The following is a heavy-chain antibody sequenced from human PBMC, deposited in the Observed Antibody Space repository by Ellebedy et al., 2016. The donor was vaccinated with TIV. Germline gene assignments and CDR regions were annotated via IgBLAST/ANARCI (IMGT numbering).Heavy chain of an antibody. CDR1: GFTFSNYN. J-gene: IGHJ4*02. CDR2: IRSTGSDK. D-gene: IGHD2-8*02. CDR3: SSGWSIPDS. Sequence: GESLKISCVASGFTFSNYNMNWVRQSPGKGLEWVSSIRSTGSDKYYAESVKGRFTISRDNAQVTLFLQMNSLRAEDTAVYFCSSGWSIPDSWGKGTL. V-gene: IGHV3-21*06.